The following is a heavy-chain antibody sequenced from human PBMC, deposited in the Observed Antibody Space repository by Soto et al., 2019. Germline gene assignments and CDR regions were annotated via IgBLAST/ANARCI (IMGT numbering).Heavy chain of an antibody. J-gene: IGHJ5*02. Sequence: PVGSLRLSCAASGFTFSSYWMHWVRQAPGKGLVWVSRINSDGSSTSYADSVKGRFTISRDNAKNTLYLQMNSLRAEDTAVYYCARDRSSGWPENWFDPWGQGTLVNVSS. CDR2: INSDGSST. D-gene: IGHD6-19*01. CDR1: GFTFSSYW. CDR3: ARDRSSGWPENWFDP. V-gene: IGHV3-74*01.